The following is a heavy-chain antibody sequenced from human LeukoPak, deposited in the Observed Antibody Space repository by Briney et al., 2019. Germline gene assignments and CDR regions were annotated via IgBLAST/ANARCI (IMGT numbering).Heavy chain of an antibody. V-gene: IGHV5-51*01. J-gene: IGHJ4*02. Sequence: GEALNISCTASGYSFTSYWIGWVRQMRGKGLEWMGIIYPGDSETRYSPSFQGQVTISADKSITTAYLQWSSLKASDTAMYYCASLSAMVNDSFDYWGQGTLVTVSS. CDR3: ASLSAMVNDSFDY. D-gene: IGHD5-18*01. CDR1: GYSFTSYW. CDR2: IYPGDSET.